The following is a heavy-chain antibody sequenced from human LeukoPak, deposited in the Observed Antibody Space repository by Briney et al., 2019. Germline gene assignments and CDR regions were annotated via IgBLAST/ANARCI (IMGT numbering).Heavy chain of an antibody. J-gene: IGHJ2*01. CDR2: IKHSGYT. V-gene: IGHV4-34*01. CDR3: ARNFDV. Sequence: SETLSLTCVVYGGSFNGYYWSWMRQPPGKGLEWIGDIKHSGYTNYNPSLKSRVTISLDASKNQLSLRLTSVTAVDTAVYYCARNFDVWGRGTLVTVSS. CDR1: GGSFNGYY.